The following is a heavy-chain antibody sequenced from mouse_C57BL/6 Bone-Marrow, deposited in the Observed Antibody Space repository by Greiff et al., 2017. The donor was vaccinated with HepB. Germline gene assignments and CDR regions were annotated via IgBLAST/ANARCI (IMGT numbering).Heavy chain of an antibody. J-gene: IGHJ4*01. D-gene: IGHD1-1*01. CDR1: GFTFTDYY. CDR2: IRNKANGYTT. V-gene: IGHV7-3*01. Sequence: EVKLVESGGGLVQPGGSLSLSCAASGFTFTDYYMSWVRQPPGKALEWLGFIRNKANGYTTEYSASVKGRFTISRDNSQIILYIQMNALRAEDSATYYCARLGTLRLYAMDYWGQGTSVTVSS. CDR3: ARLGTLRLYAMDY.